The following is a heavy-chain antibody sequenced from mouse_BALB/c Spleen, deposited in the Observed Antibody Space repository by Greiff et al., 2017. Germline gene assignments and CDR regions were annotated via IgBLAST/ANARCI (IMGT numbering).Heavy chain of an antibody. CDR2: ISSGGGST. V-gene: IGHV5-12-1*01. CDR3: ARQGGNDVSDAMDY. Sequence: EVKLMESGGGLVQPGGSLKLSCAASGFAFSSYDMSWVRQTPEKRLEWVASISSGGGSTYYPDTVKGRFTISRDNAKNTLYLQMSSLKSEDTAMYYCARQGGNDVSDAMDYWGQGTSVTVSS. D-gene: IGHD2-2*01. CDR1: GFAFSSYD. J-gene: IGHJ4*01.